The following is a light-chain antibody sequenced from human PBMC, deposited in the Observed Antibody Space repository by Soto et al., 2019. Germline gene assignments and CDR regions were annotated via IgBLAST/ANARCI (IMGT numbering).Light chain of an antibody. J-gene: IGLJ2*01. V-gene: IGLV2-14*03. CDR1: DSDIGAYDY. CDR2: DVI. Sequence: QSALTQPASVSGSPGQAITLSCTGTDSDIGAYDYVTWYQHHPGEAPKLIIFDVIDRPSGVSDRFSGSKSGNTASLTISGLQAEDEADYYCSSYTGSNTFVVFGGGTKLTVL. CDR3: SSYTGSNTFVV.